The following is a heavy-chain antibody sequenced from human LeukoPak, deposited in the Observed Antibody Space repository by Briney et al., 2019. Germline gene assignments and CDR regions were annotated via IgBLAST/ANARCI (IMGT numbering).Heavy chain of an antibody. J-gene: IGHJ4*02. D-gene: IGHD3-3*01. V-gene: IGHV4-61*02. Sequence: SETLSLTCTVSGGSISSGSYYWSWVRQPAGKGLELIGRIYTSGSTNYNPSLKSRVTISVDTSKNQFSLKLSSVTAADTAVYYCARGPYYDFWSGYPYFDYWGQGSLVTVSS. CDR3: ARGPYYDFWSGYPYFDY. CDR2: IYTSGST. CDR1: GGSISSGSYY.